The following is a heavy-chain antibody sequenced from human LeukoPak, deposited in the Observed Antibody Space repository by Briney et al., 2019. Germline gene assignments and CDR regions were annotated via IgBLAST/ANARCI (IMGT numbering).Heavy chain of an antibody. V-gene: IGHV3-21*01. D-gene: IGHD1-20*01. CDR2: ISSSSSYI. CDR3: ARDNNWNDIDY. J-gene: IGHJ4*02. CDR1: GFTFSSYS. Sequence: GGSLRLSCAGSGFTFSSYSMNWVRQAPGKGLEWVSSISSSSSYIYYADSVKGRFTISRDNAKNSLYLQMNSLRAEDTAVYYCARDNNWNDIDYWGQGTLVTVSS.